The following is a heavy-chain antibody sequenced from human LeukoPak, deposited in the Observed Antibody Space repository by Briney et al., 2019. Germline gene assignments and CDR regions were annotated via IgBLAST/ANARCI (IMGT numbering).Heavy chain of an antibody. Sequence: PSETLSLTCTVSGGSVSSGSYYWSWIRQPPGKGLEWIRYIYYSGSTNYNPSLKSRVTISVDTSKNQFSLKLSSVTAADTAVYYCASGGYYYDSSGYSFDYWGQGTLVTVSS. D-gene: IGHD3-22*01. CDR1: GGSVSSGSYY. J-gene: IGHJ4*02. CDR3: ASGGYYYDSSGYSFDY. V-gene: IGHV4-61*01. CDR2: IYYSGST.